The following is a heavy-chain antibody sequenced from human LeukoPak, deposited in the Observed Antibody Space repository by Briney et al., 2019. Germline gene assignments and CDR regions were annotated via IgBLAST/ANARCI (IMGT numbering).Heavy chain of an antibody. D-gene: IGHD2/OR15-2a*01. CDR3: ARDGNMDGPDFDC. V-gene: IGHV3-48*02. Sequence: PGRSLRLSCEASGFTLRSYGMHWVRQAPGKGLEWVSYISSSSRTIYDTDSVKGRFTISRDNAKNSLYLQMNSLRDEDTAVYYCARDGNMDGPDFDCWGQGTLVTVSS. CDR1: GFTLRSYG. CDR2: ISSSSRTI. J-gene: IGHJ4*02.